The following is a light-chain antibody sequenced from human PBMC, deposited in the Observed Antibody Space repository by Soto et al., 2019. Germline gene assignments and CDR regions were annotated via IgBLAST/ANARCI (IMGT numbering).Light chain of an antibody. CDR2: EGN. CDR1: SSDVGNYNL. Sequence: QSALTQPASVSGSPGQSITIFCTGTSSDVGNYNLVSWYQHQPGEAPQLIVYEGNKRPSGVSNRFSASKSGNTSSLTISELQAEDEADYYCCSYAGRNTYVFGTGTKVTVL. J-gene: IGLJ1*01. CDR3: CSYAGRNTYV. V-gene: IGLV2-23*01.